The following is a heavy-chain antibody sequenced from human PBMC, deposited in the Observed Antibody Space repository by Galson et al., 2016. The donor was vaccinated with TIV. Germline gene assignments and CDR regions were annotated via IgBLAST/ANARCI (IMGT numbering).Heavy chain of an antibody. CDR2: SKSEGDGGTI. V-gene: IGHV3-15*01. J-gene: IGHJ4*02. CDR1: GFTFNDAW. CDR3: TTGGGIGCGRPFDH. Sequence: SLRLSCAASGFTFNDAWMTWVRQAPGKGLEWVGRSKSEGDGGTIDYGVFVRGRFTISRDDSKNTMSLQMNNLNTEDTGVYFCTTGGGIGCGRPFDHWGQGTLVTVSS. D-gene: IGHD3-16*01.